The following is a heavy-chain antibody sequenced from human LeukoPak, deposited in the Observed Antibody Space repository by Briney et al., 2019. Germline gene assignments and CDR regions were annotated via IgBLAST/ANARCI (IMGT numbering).Heavy chain of an antibody. CDR2: IYYSGST. Sequence: SQTLSLTCTVSGGSISSGDYYWSWIRQPPGKGLEWIGYIYYSGSTYYNPSLKSRVTISVDTSKNQFSLKLSSVTAADTAVYYCARVITMVRGGTIFDYWGQGSLVTVSS. V-gene: IGHV4-30-4*01. CDR3: ARVITMVRGGTIFDY. J-gene: IGHJ4*02. D-gene: IGHD3-10*01. CDR1: GGSISSGDYY.